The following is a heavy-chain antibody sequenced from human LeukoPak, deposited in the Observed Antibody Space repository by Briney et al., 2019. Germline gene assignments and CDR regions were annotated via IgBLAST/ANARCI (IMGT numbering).Heavy chain of an antibody. Sequence: QPGGSLRLSCAASGFTFSSYWMSWVRQAPGKGLEWVSTIIGSSGSTFYADSVKGRFTISKDTSKNTLYLHMSSLRADDTAVYYCAKGGYDYVEVAYFDYWGQGTLVTVSS. D-gene: IGHD5-12*01. CDR3: AKGGYDYVEVAYFDY. CDR2: IIGSSGST. V-gene: IGHV3-23*01. J-gene: IGHJ4*02. CDR1: GFTFSSYW.